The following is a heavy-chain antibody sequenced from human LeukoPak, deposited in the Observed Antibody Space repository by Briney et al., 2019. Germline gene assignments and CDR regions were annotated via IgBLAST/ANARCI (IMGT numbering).Heavy chain of an antibody. J-gene: IGHJ6*02. CDR3: ARDLVGMDYYYYYGMDV. V-gene: IGHV3-21*01. CDR1: GFTFSSYS. CDR2: ISSSSSYI. D-gene: IGHD2-21*01. Sequence: GGSLRLSCAASGFTFSSYSMNWVRQAPGKGLEWVSSISSSSSYIYYADSVKGRFTISRDNAKNSLYLQMNSLRAEDTAVYYCARDLVGMDYYYYYGMDVWGQGTMVTVSS.